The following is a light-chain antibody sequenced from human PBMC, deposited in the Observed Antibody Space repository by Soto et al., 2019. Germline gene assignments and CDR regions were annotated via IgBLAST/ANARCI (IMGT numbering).Light chain of an antibody. CDR2: DAS. V-gene: IGKV3-20*01. CDR3: QQYGSSPPYS. CDR1: QSVSSNY. Sequence: EIVLTQSPATLSLSPGERATLSCRASQSVSSNYLAWYQQKPGQAPRLLIYDASTRATGIPDRFSGSGSGTDFTLTISRLEPDDFALYYCQQYGSSPPYSFGQGTKLEIK. J-gene: IGKJ2*03.